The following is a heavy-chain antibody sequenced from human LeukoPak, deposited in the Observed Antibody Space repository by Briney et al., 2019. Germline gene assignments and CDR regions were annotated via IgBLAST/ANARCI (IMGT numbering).Heavy chain of an antibody. V-gene: IGHV1-69*13. D-gene: IGHD3-22*01. CDR1: GGTFSNYA. CDR2: IIPIFGTA. CDR3: AFQTYYYDSSGLNWFDP. J-gene: IGHJ5*02. Sequence: SVKVSCKASGGTFSNYAISWVRQAPGQGLEWMGGIIPIFGTANYAQKFQGRVTITADESTSTAYMELSSLRSEDTAVYYCAFQTYYYDSSGLNWFDPWGQGTLVTVSS.